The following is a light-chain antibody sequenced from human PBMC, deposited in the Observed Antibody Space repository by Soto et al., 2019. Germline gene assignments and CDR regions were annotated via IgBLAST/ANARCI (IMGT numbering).Light chain of an antibody. Sequence: QTLVTQPPSVSGAPGQRVTISCTGSSSNIGAGYDVHWYQQLPGTAPKLLIYGNSNRPSGVPDRFSGSKSGTSASLAITGLQAEDEADYYCQSYDSSLSGSGVFGTGTKVTVL. CDR1: SSNIGAGYD. CDR2: GNS. V-gene: IGLV1-40*01. CDR3: QSYDSSLSGSGV. J-gene: IGLJ1*01.